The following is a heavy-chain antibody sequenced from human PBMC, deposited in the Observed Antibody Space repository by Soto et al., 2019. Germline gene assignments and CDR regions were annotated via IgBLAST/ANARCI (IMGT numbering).Heavy chain of an antibody. CDR3: ARDATNYFDY. V-gene: IGHV1-18*01. J-gene: IGHJ4*02. CDR1: SYPFTTYG. CDR2: ISTYNGNI. Sequence: QVQLGKPGAEVKKPGASVRVSGRALSYPFTTYGSIWVRRAPGQGLEWMGWISTYNGNIYYAQKFQGRVTMTTDKSTNTAYMELRSLRSDDTATYYCARDATNYFDYWGRGTLVTVSA.